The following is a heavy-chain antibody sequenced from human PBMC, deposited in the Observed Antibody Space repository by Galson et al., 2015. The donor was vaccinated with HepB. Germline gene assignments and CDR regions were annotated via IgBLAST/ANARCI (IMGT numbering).Heavy chain of an antibody. D-gene: IGHD3-22*01. CDR1: GGSISSSSYY. Sequence: LSLTCTVSGGSISSSSYYWGWIRQPPGKGLEWIGSIYYTGRTSYNPSLKSRVILYVDTSKNQFSLKLSSVTAADTAVYYCARQPFYDSSVERWFDPWGQGTLVTVSS. J-gene: IGHJ5*02. CDR2: IYYTGRT. V-gene: IGHV4-39*01. CDR3: ARQPFYDSSVERWFDP.